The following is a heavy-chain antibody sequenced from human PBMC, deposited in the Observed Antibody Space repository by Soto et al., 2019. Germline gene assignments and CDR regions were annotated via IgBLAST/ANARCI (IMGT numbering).Heavy chain of an antibody. Sequence: GGSLRLSCAASGFTFSSYAMSWVRQAPGKGLECVSAISGSGGSTYYADYVKGQFTISRDNSKNTLYLQMNSLRAEDTAVYYCAKDSFVLRYFDWLEHGMDVWGQGTTVTVSS. CDR2: ISGSGGST. CDR3: AKDSFVLRYFDWLEHGMDV. CDR1: GFTFSSYA. J-gene: IGHJ6*02. V-gene: IGHV3-23*01. D-gene: IGHD3-9*01.